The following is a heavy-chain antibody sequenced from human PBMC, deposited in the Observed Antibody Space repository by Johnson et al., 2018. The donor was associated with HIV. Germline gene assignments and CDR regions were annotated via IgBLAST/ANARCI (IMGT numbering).Heavy chain of an antibody. Sequence: VQLVESGGGLAKPAWSPRLSCAASQFIFSNYYMNCVRQAPGNGLELVGQVNPNGDSTYLIDSGKDRFNTSRDKAKNTLHLQTNSLKTEDTALYKCTRDWGMRSGYEWGALDIWGQGTVVTVSS. J-gene: IGHJ3*02. CDR1: QFIFSNYY. CDR2: VNPNGDST. CDR3: TRDWGMRSGYEWGALDI. V-gene: IGHV3-25*05. D-gene: IGHD5-12*01.